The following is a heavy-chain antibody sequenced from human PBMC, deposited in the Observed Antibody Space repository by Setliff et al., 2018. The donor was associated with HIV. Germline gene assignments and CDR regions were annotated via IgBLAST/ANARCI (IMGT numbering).Heavy chain of an antibody. CDR1: GFTFSSYA. Sequence: GGSLRLSCAASGFTFSSYAMTWVRQAPGKGLEWVSSITGSGDSTYYANSVKGRFTISRDSSKSTLSLQMSSLRAEDTAIYYCATPGGDFGPYYSYGMDVWGQGTTVTVSS. D-gene: IGHD2-21*02. CDR3: ATPGGDFGPYYSYGMDV. J-gene: IGHJ6*02. CDR2: ITGSGDST. V-gene: IGHV3-23*01.